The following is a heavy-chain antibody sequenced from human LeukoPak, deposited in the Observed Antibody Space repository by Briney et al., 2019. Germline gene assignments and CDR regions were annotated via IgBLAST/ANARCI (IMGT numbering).Heavy chain of an antibody. D-gene: IGHD2-2*01. CDR1: GDSVSTTDYY. J-gene: IGHJ3*02. Sequence: SQTLSLTYTVSGDSVSTTDYYWTWIRQPPGRGLEWIGYIYDSGNTYYNPPLKSRVTISVDTSNNQVSLKLRSVTAADTAVYYCARVGYCSSASCYSPGAFDIWGQGTMVTVSS. CDR2: IYDSGNT. CDR3: ARVGYCSSASCYSPGAFDI. V-gene: IGHV4-30-4*01.